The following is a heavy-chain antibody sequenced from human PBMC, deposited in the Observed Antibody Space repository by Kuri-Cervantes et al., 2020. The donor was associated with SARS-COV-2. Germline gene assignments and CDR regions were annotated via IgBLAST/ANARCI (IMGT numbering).Heavy chain of an antibody. CDR1: GGTFSSYA. D-gene: IGHD5-12*01. V-gene: IGHV1-69*13. J-gene: IGHJ4*02. CDR3: ARDSESGGYSGYDLSY. Sequence: SVKVSCKAYGGTFSSYASSWVRQAPGQGLEWMGGIMPIFGTANYAQKFQGRVTLTADESTSTAYVELSSLRSEDTAVYYCARDSESGGYSGYDLSYWGQETLVTVSS. CDR2: IMPIFGTA.